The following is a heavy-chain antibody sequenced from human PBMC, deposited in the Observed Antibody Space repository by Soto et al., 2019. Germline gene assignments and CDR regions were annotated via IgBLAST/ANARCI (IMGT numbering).Heavy chain of an antibody. Sequence: EVQLVESGGGLVQPGGSLRLSCAASGFTFSNCGMNWVRQTPGKGLEWVSYISDSGATKHYADSVKGRFTISRDNGKDSLYLQMNSRRDEDTAVYFCARCSRNSCDAYGVDVWGQGATVAVSS. D-gene: IGHD2-15*01. V-gene: IGHV3-48*02. CDR1: GFTFSNCG. CDR3: ARCSRNSCDAYGVDV. CDR2: ISDSGATK. J-gene: IGHJ6*02.